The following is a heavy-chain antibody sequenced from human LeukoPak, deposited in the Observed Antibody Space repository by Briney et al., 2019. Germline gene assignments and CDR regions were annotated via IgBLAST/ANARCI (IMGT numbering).Heavy chain of an antibody. J-gene: IGHJ4*02. CDR3: AKVWDDILTGPFDY. CDR1: GFTFSNSA. CDR2: LSGSGITT. Sequence: GGSLRLSCAASGFTFSNSAMSWVRQAPGKGLEWVSTLSGSGITTYYADSVKGRFTISRDNSKNTLYLQMNSLRAEDTAVYYCAKVWDDILTGPFDYWGQGTLVTVSS. V-gene: IGHV3-23*01. D-gene: IGHD3-9*01.